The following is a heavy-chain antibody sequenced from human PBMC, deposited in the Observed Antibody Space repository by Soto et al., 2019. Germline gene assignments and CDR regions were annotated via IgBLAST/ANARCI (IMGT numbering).Heavy chain of an antibody. V-gene: IGHV3-23*01. CDR3: AKDPVVGTRRAFDI. D-gene: IGHD1-26*01. J-gene: IGHJ3*02. Sequence: EVQLLESGGGLVQPGGSLRLSCAASGFTFSNFAMNWVRQAPGKVLEWVSAISGSGGSTYYADSVKGRFTISRDNSKNALYLQMNSLRAEDTAVYYCAKDPVVGTRRAFDIWGQGTMVTVSS. CDR2: ISGSGGST. CDR1: GFTFSNFA.